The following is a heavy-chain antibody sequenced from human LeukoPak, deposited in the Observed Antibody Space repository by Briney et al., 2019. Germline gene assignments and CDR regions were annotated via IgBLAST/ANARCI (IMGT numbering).Heavy chain of an antibody. Sequence: GASVKVSCKASGGTFSSYAISWVRQAPGQGLEWMGGIIPIFGTANYAQKFQGRVTITADESTSTAYMELSSLRSEDTAVYYCARPSQKRYCSSTSCYGWLRFDYWGQGTLVTVSS. CDR3: ARPSQKRYCSSTSCYGWLRFDY. CDR1: GGTFSSYA. V-gene: IGHV1-69*01. J-gene: IGHJ4*02. CDR2: IIPIFGTA. D-gene: IGHD2-2*01.